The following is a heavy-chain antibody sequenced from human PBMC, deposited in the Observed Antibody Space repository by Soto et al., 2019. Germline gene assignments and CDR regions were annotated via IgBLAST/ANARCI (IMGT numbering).Heavy chain of an antibody. D-gene: IGHD3-22*01. CDR2: INPSGGST. V-gene: IGHV1-46*01. CDR1: GYTFTSYY. J-gene: IGHJ4*02. Sequence: ASVKVSCKASGYTFTSYYMHWVRQAPGQGLEWMGIINPSGGSTSYAQKFQGRVTMTRDTSTSTVYMELSSLRSEDTAVYYCARGQGYYDSSGYTGGAFGDRGKGTLVTVPS. CDR3: ARGQGYYDSSGYTGGAFGD.